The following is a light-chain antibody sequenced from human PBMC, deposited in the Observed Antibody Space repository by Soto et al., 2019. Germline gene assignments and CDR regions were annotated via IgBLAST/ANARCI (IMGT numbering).Light chain of an antibody. V-gene: IGLV2-14*01. J-gene: IGLJ3*02. CDR3: SSYTSSSTLE. CDR1: SSDVGGYNY. Sequence: QSALTQPASVSGSPGQTITISCTGTSSDVGGYNYVSWYQQHPGKAPKLMIYDVSNRPSGVSKRFSGSKSGNTASPTIAGLQAEDEDYYYCSSYTSSSTLEFGGGTKLTVL. CDR2: DVS.